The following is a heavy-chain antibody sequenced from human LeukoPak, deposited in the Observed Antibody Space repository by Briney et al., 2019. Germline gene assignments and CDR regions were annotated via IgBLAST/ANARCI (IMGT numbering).Heavy chain of an antibody. CDR2: IIPIFGTA. J-gene: IGHJ6*04. V-gene: IGHV1-69*01. Sequence: SVKVSCKASGGTFSSYAISWVRQAPGQGLEWMGGIIPIFGTANYAQKFQGRVTITADESTSTAYMELSSLRSEDTAVYYCARNAVPDRPFSGMDVWGKGTTVSVSS. CDR1: GGTFSSYA. D-gene: IGHD2-2*01. CDR3: ARNAVPDRPFSGMDV.